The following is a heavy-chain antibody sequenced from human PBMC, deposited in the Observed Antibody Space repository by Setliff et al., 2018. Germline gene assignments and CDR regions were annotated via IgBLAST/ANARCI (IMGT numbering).Heavy chain of an antibody. CDR1: GGSISRGSYD. CDR3: ARGGYSYGLGGFPLDY. D-gene: IGHD5-18*01. J-gene: IGHJ4*02. V-gene: IGHV4-61*02. CDR2: IYTSGST. Sequence: SETLSLTCTVSGGSISRGSYDWSWIRQPAGKGLEWIGRIYTSGSTNYNPSLKGRVTISVDTSKNQFSLKPSSVTAADTAVYYCARGGYSYGLGGFPLDYWGQGTLVTVSS.